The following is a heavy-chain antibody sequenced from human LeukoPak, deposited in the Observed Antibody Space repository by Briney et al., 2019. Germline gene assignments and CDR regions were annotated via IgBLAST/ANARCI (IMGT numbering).Heavy chain of an antibody. V-gene: IGHV3-23*01. CDR1: GFTFSSYA. CDR2: ISGSGGST. D-gene: IGHD2-15*01. CDR3: ARGDRSGGSCYFDY. J-gene: IGHJ4*02. Sequence: GGSLRLSCAASGFTFSSYAMSWVRQAPGKGLEWVSAISGSGGSTYYADSVKGRFTISRDNSKNTLYLQMNSLRAEDTAVYYCARGDRSGGSCYFDYWGQGTLVTVSS.